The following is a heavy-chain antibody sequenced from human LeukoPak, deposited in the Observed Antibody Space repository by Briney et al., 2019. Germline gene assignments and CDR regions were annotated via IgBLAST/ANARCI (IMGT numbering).Heavy chain of an antibody. CDR2: IYWDDDK. D-gene: IGHD2-15*01. J-gene: IGHJ4*02. V-gene: IGHV2-5*02. CDR3: ARRYCSGGSCYSNFDY. CDR1: GFSLSTSGVG. Sequence: ESGPTLVNPTQTLTLTCTFSGFSLSTSGVGVGWIRQPPGKALEWLALIYWDDDKRYSPSLKSRLTITKDTSKNQVVLTMTNMDPVDTATYYCARRYCSGGSCYSNFDYWGQGTLVTVSS.